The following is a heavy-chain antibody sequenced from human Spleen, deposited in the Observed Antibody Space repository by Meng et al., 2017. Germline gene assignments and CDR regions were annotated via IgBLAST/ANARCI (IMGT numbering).Heavy chain of an antibody. CDR1: GYSFTSYW. CDR2: IYPGDSDT. J-gene: IGHJ4*02. D-gene: IGHD4/OR15-4a*01. V-gene: IGHV5-51*01. CDR3: ARGHDYGSIDY. Sequence: GESLKISCKGSGYSFTSYWIGWVRQMPGKGLEWMGIIYPGDSDTRYSPSFQGHVTISADTSTSAAYLQWSSLKASDTAMYYCARGHDYGSIDYWGQGTLVTVSS.